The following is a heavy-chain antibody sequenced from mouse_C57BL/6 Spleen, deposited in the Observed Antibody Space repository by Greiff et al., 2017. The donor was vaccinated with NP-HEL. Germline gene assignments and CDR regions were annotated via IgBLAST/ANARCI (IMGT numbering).Heavy chain of an antibody. V-gene: IGHV5-6*01. CDR3: ARHETYYDYDGAWFAY. Sequence: EVQGVESGGDLVKPGGSLKLSCAASGFTFSSYGMSWVRQTPDKRLEWVATISSGGSYTYYPDSVKGRFTISRDNAKNTLYLQMSSLKSEDTAMYYCARHETYYDYDGAWFAYWGQGTLVTVSA. D-gene: IGHD2-4*01. CDR1: GFTFSSYG. J-gene: IGHJ3*01. CDR2: ISSGGSYT.